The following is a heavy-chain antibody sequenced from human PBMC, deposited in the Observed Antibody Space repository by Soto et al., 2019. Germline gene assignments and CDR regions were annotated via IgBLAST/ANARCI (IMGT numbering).Heavy chain of an antibody. CDR2: IYPGDSDT. CDR1: GYSFTSYW. V-gene: IGHV5-51*01. Sequence: EVQLVQSGAEVKKPGESLKISCKGSGYSFTSYWIGWVRQMPGKGLEWMGIIYPGDSDTRYSPSFQGQVTISADKSISTAYLQWSSLKALDTAMYYCARHPLSFGGNDAFDIWGQGTMVTVSS. J-gene: IGHJ3*02. CDR3: ARHPLSFGGNDAFDI. D-gene: IGHD2-15*01.